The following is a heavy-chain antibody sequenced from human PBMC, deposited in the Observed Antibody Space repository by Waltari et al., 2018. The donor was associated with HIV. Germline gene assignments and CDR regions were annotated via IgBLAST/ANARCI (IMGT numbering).Heavy chain of an antibody. Sequence: QVKLQQWGAGLLKPSETLSLTCAVYGGPFSGSSCSWIRPPPGQWLEWIGEINQSGSTNYNPSLKSRSTISVDTSKSQFSLRLSSVTAADTAVYYCARVPPLSLGGPKIHYYGMDVWGQGTTVTVSS. V-gene: IGHV4-34*01. CDR3: ARVPPLSLGGPKIHYYGMDV. J-gene: IGHJ6*02. D-gene: IGHD3-16*01. CDR2: INQSGST. CDR1: GGPFSGSS.